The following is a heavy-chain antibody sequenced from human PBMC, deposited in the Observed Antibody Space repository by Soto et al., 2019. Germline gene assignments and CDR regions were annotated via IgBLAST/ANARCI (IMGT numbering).Heavy chain of an antibody. CDR1: GGTFSSYT. D-gene: IGHD3-3*02. CDR3: AILVHNWYFDL. J-gene: IGHJ2*01. CDR2: IIPILGIA. Sequence: QVQLVQSGAEVKKPGSSVKASCKASGGTFSSYTISWVRQAPGQGLEWMGRIIPILGIANYAQKFQGRVTITADKSTSTAYMELSSLRSEDTAVYYCAILVHNWYFDLWGRGTLVTVSS. V-gene: IGHV1-69*02.